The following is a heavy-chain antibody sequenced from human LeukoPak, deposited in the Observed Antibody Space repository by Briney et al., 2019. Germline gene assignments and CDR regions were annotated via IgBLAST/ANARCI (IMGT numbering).Heavy chain of an antibody. CDR1: GYTFTSYD. Sequence: ASVKVSCKASGYTFTSYDINWVRQATGQGLEWMGWMNPNSGNTGYAQKFQGRVTMTRDTSISTAYMELSRLRSDDTAVYYCARDSPYCSSTSCSAKWFDPWGQGTLVTVSS. J-gene: IGHJ5*02. V-gene: IGHV1-8*01. D-gene: IGHD2-2*01. CDR3: ARDSPYCSSTSCSAKWFDP. CDR2: MNPNSGNT.